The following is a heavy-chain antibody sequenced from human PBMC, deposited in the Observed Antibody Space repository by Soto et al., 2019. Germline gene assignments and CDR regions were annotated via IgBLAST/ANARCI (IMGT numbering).Heavy chain of an antibody. J-gene: IGHJ4*02. D-gene: IGHD3-22*01. CDR3: AKTPYDSSGFFDY. CDR1: GVTFSDSA. V-gene: IGHV3-23*01. Sequence: GGSLRLSCAASGVTFSDSAMHWVRQAPGKGLEWVSAISGSGGSTYYADSVKGRFTISRDNSKNTLYLQMNSLRAEDTAVYYCAKTPYDSSGFFDYWGQGTLVTVSS. CDR2: ISGSGGST.